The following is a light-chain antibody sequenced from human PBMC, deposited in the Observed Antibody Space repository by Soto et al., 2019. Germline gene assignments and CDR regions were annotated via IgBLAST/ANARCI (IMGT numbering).Light chain of an antibody. J-gene: IGKJ5*01. CDR3: HQRYDWPIT. CDR1: QSVRTK. CDR2: GAS. Sequence: EIVMTHSPDTLYVSPGAGATLSCRASQSVRTKLAWYQQKAGQAPRLLIYGASTRATGIPDRFSGSGSGTDFTLTISSLEPEDFAVYYCHQRYDWPITFGQGTRLEIK. V-gene: IGKV3-11*01.